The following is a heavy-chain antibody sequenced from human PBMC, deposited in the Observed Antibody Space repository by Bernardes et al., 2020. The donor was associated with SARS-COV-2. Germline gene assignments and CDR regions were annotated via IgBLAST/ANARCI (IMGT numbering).Heavy chain of an antibody. CDR3: ARGVWVRELDSWFDP. Sequence: SETLSLTCTVSGGSISSYYWSWIRQPPGKGLEWIGYIYYSGSTNYNPSLKSRVTISVDTSKNQFSLKLSSVTAADTAVYYCARGVWVRELDSWFDPWGQGTLVTVSS. V-gene: IGHV4-59*01. CDR2: IYYSGST. J-gene: IGHJ5*02. CDR1: GGSISSYY. D-gene: IGHD3-10*01.